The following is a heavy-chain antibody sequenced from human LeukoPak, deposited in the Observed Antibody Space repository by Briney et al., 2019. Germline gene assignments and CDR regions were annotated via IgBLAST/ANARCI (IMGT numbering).Heavy chain of an antibody. CDR2: ISAYNGNT. Sequence: ASVKVSCKASGYTFTSYAISWVRQAPGQGLEWMGWISAYNGNTHYAQKVQDRVTMTTDTSTSTAYMELRSLRSDDTAVYYCAREAAAAGENYFDYWGQGTLVTVSS. J-gene: IGHJ4*02. CDR1: GYTFTSYA. D-gene: IGHD6-13*01. V-gene: IGHV1-18*01. CDR3: AREAAAAGENYFDY.